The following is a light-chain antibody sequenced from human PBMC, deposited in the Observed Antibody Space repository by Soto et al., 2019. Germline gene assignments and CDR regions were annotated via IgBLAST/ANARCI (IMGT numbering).Light chain of an antibody. Sequence: IVLTQSPGTLSLSPGERATLSCRASQSVRSNYLAWYQQKPGQAPRLLIYGASSRATGIPDRFSGTGSGTDFTLTISRLEPEDFAVYYCQQYGGSPYTFGQGTKLEIQ. CDR2: GAS. CDR3: QQYGGSPYT. V-gene: IGKV3-20*01. CDR1: QSVRSNY. J-gene: IGKJ2*01.